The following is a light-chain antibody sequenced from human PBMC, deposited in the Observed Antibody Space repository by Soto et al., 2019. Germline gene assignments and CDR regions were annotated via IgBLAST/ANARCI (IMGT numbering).Light chain of an antibody. Sequence: DIQMTQSPSSLSASVRASFAITCRASQNIRKYLNWYQQKPGRAPKXXIYAASSLQSGVPSRFSGGGSGTDFTLTITSLKTEDFATYDCQQRYSSPWTFGQGTKVDIK. V-gene: IGKV1-39*01. CDR2: AAS. CDR3: QQRYSSPWT. CDR1: QNIRKY. J-gene: IGKJ1*01.